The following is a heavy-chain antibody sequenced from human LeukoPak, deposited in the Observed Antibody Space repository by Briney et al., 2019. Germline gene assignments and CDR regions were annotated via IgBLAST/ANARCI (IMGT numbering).Heavy chain of an antibody. V-gene: IGHV4-59*12. D-gene: IGHD3-22*01. CDR1: GGSISSYY. Sequence: SETLSLTCTVSGGSISSYYWSWIRQPPGKGLEWIGYIYYSGSTNYNPSLKSRVTISVDTSKNQFSLKLSSVTAADTAVYYCARATYYYDSSGYGYFDYWGQGTLVTVSS. CDR3: ARATYYYDSSGYGYFDY. J-gene: IGHJ4*02. CDR2: IYYSGST.